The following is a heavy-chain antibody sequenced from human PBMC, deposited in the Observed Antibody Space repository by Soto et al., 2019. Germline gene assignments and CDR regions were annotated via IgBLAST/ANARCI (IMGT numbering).Heavy chain of an antibody. CDR3: ARGGLKWEGGVLHF. D-gene: IGHD1-26*01. V-gene: IGHV1-18*04. CDR2: ISVYYGNT. CDR1: KYTFTSYG. J-gene: IGHJ4*02. Sequence: ASGKVSCKASKYTFTSYGISWVRQAPVQGLEWMGLISVYYGNTNYAEKFQDRGTMTTDTSPSTAHLELSSLTSDDTAVYYCARGGLKWEGGVLHFSGQRPLVTVSS.